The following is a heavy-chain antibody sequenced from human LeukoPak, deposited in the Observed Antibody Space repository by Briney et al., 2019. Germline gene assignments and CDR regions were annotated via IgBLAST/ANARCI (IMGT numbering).Heavy chain of an antibody. CDR1: GGSVSGYY. Sequence: SETLSLTCVVSGGSVSGYYWGWIRQPPGRGLEWIGYVYYSGSTNYNPPFKSRITISVDTSRNQFSLQLSSVTAADTAVYYCARNRFPLVGYFDLWGRGTLVTVSS. J-gene: IGHJ2*01. CDR2: VYYSGST. V-gene: IGHV4-59*02. CDR3: ARNRFPLVGYFDL.